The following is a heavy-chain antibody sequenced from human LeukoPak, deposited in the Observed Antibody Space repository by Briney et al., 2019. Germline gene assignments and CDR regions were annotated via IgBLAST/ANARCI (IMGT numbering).Heavy chain of an antibody. D-gene: IGHD3-3*01. Sequence: AGGSLRLSCAASGFTSSSYAMSWVRQAAVKGLAWVSALSGSGGSTYYADSVKGRFTISRDNSKNTLYLQMNSLRAEDAAVYYCAKYYDFWSGYYRAGFDYWGQGTLVTVSS. CDR2: LSGSGGST. CDR3: AKYYDFWSGYYRAGFDY. V-gene: IGHV3-23*01. CDR1: GFTSSSYA. J-gene: IGHJ4*02.